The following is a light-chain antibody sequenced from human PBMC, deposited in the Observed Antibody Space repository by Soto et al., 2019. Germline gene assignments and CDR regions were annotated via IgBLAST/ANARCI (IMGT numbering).Light chain of an antibody. CDR1: QSVSDSY. CDR2: AS. J-gene: IGKJ3*01. CDR3: QHYGTSAL. V-gene: IGKV3-20*01. Sequence: EIVLTQSPGTLSLSPGERATISCRASQSVSDSYLPWYQQKPGQAPRLLIYASSRATGIPDRFSGSGSGTDFTLSISRLEPEDFAVYYCQHYGTSALFGPGNRVDIK.